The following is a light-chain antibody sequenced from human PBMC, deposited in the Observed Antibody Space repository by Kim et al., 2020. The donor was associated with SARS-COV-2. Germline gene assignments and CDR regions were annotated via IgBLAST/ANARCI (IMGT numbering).Light chain of an antibody. J-gene: IGKJ2*01. Sequence: QTASISSRTSLSIVNRDGNTYLNWLHQRPGQAPRRLIYQVSKRDAGVPDRFSGSGSGTDFTLEISGVEAEDVGVYYCLQGTHWPKTFGQGTKLEI. CDR3: LQGTHWPKT. V-gene: IGKV2-30*01. CDR1: LSIVNRDGNTY. CDR2: QVS.